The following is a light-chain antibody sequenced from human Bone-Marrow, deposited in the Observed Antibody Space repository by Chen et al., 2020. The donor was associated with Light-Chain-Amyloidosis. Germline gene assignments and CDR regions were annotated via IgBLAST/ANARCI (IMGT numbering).Light chain of an antibody. CDR1: QSVSSSY. J-gene: IGKJ1*01. CDR3: QQYVSSPPWT. CDR2: GAS. V-gene: IGKV3-20*01. Sequence: EIVLTQSPGTLSLSPGERATLSCRASQSVSSSYLAWYQQNPGQAPRLLIYGASSRATGIPDRFSGSGSGTDFTLTISRLEPEDFAVYYCQQYVSSPPWTFGQGTKVEIK.